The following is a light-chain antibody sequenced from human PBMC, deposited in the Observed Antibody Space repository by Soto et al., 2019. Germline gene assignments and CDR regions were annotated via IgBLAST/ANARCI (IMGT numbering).Light chain of an antibody. CDR1: SSDVGNYNY. CDR2: MVS. V-gene: IGLV2-14*01. CDR3: TSPTPGSLYV. Sequence: QSVLTQPASVSGSPGQSIPISCTGTSSDVGNYNYVSWYQQYPGRVPKLLIYMVSNRPSGVSNRFSGSKSGNTASLTISGLQAEDEADYFCTSPTPGSLYVFGTGTKVTV. J-gene: IGLJ1*01.